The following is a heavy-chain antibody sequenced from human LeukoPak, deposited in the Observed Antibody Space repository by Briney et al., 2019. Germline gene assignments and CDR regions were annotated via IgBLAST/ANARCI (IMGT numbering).Heavy chain of an antibody. D-gene: IGHD1-26*01. CDR3: AKVGYMDV. CDR1: GFTFSSYG. J-gene: IGHJ6*03. Sequence: PGGSLRLSCAASGFTFSSYGMHWVRQAPGKGLEWVAYIRYDGGKKLYVDSVKGRFTISRDNSKNTLYLQMNSLRPEDTAEYYCAKVGYMDVWGKGTTVTVSS. CDR2: IRYDGGKK. V-gene: IGHV3-30*02.